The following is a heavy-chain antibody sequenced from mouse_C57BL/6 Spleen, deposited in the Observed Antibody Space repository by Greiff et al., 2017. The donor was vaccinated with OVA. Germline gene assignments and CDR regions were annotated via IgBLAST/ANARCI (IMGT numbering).Heavy chain of an antibody. CDR3: ARWLLREGYYFDY. CDR1: GYTFTSYW. D-gene: IGHD2-3*01. V-gene: IGHV1-50*01. CDR2: IDPSDSYT. Sequence: QVQLQQPGAELVKPGASVKLSCKASGYTFTSYWMQWVKQRPGQGLEWIGEIDPSDSYTNYNQKFKGKATLTVDTSSSTAYMQLSSLTSEDSAVYYCARWLLREGYYFDYWGKGTTLTVSS. J-gene: IGHJ2*01.